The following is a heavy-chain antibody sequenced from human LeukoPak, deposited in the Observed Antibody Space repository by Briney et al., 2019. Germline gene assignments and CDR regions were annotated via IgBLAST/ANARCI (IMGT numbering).Heavy chain of an antibody. J-gene: IGHJ4*02. CDR3: ARGVYSSSSKAEDY. Sequence: SETLSLTCTVSGGSISSGDYYWSWIRQPPGKGLEWIGYIYYSGSTYYNPSLKSRVTISVDTSKNLFSLKLSSVTAADTAVYYCARGVYSSSSKAEDYWGQGTLVTVSS. D-gene: IGHD6-6*01. CDR1: GGSISSGDYY. V-gene: IGHV4-30-4*01. CDR2: IYYSGST.